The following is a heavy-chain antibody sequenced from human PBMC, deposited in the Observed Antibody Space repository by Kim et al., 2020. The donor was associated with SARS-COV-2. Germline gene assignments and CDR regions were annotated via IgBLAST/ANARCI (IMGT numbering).Heavy chain of an antibody. V-gene: IGHV1-3*01. Sequence: ASVKVSCKASGYTFTSYAMHWVRQAPGQRLEWMGWINAGNGNTKYSQKFQGRVTITRDTSASTAYMELSSLRSEDTAVYYCARLKVTTVWKIYYGMDVWGQGTTVTVSS. CDR3: ARLKVTTVWKIYYGMDV. CDR2: INAGNGNT. D-gene: IGHD4-17*01. J-gene: IGHJ6*02. CDR1: GYTFTSYA.